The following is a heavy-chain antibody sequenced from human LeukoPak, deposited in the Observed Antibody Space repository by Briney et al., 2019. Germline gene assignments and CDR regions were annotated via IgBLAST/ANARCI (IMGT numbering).Heavy chain of an antibody. CDR1: GFTFSSYG. D-gene: IGHD1-26*01. J-gene: IGHJ4*02. Sequence: PGGSLRLSCAASGFTFSSYGMHWVRQAPGKGLEWVAVISYDGSNKYYADSVKGRFTISRDNSKNTLYLQMNSLRAEDTAVYYCARVVGAIHGSDLFDYWGQGTLVTVS. V-gene: IGHV3-30*19. CDR3: ARVVGAIHGSDLFDY. CDR2: ISYDGSNK.